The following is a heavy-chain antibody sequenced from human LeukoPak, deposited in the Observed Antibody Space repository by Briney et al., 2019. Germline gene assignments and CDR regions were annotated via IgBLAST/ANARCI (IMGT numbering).Heavy chain of an antibody. D-gene: IGHD3-10*01. CDR3: ARTPPGGLIDY. J-gene: IGHJ4*02. Sequence: ASVKVSCKASGYTFTSYDINWVRQASGQGLEWMGWMSPKSANTGYAQKFQGRVTITRDNSISTAYMELSSLTSEDTAVYYCARTPPGGLIDYWGQGTLVTVSS. CDR1: GYTFTSYD. CDR2: MSPKSANT. V-gene: IGHV1-8*03.